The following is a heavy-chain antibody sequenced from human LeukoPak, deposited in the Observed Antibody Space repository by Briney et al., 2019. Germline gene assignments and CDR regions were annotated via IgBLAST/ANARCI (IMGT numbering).Heavy chain of an antibody. CDR3: ASGYSYCDY. D-gene: IGHD5-18*01. CDR1: GGTLSSYA. CDR2: IIPILGIA. Sequence: ASVKVSCKASGGTLSSYAISWVRQAPGQGLEWMGRIIPILGIANYAQKFQGRVTITADKSTSTAYMELSSLRSEDTAVYYCASGYSYCDYWGQGTLVTVSS. J-gene: IGHJ4*02. V-gene: IGHV1-69*04.